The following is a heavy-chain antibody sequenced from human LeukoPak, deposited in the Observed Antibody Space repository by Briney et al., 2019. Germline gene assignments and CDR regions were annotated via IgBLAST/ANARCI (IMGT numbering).Heavy chain of an antibody. D-gene: IGHD3-9*01. CDR2: ISSSGSTI. CDR1: GFTFSSYE. V-gene: IGHV3-48*03. Sequence: PGGSLRLSCAASGFTFSSYEMNWVRQAPGKGLEWVSYISSSGSTIYYADSVKGRFPISRDNAKNSLYLQMNSLRAEDTAVYYCARWYYDILTGYYWFDPWGQGTLVTVSS. CDR3: ARWYYDILTGYYWFDP. J-gene: IGHJ5*02.